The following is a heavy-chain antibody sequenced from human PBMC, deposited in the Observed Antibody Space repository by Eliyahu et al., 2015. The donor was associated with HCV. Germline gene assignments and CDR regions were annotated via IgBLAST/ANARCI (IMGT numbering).Heavy chain of an antibody. V-gene: IGHV3-48*02. CDR3: ARESDYVWGSYRNWFDP. D-gene: IGHD3-16*02. CDR2: ISSSSSTI. Sequence: EVQLVESGGGLVQPGGSLRLSCAASGFPFSSYSMNWVRQAPGKGLEWVSYISSSSSTIYYADSVKGRFTISRDNAKNSLYLQMNSLRDEDTAVYYCARESDYVWGSYRNWFDPWGQGTLVTVSS. J-gene: IGHJ5*02. CDR1: GFPFSSYS.